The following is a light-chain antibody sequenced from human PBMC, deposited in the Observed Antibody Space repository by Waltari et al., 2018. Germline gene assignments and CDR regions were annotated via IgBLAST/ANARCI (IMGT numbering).Light chain of an antibody. J-gene: IGKJ1*01. Sequence: EIVLTQSPGSLSSSPGERVTLSCRASQSVSRALAWYQQKPHQAPRLLIFGASNRATGIPDRFSGRGSETDFSLTISRLEPEDVAVYYCQHYVRLPATFGRGTKVEIK. CDR3: QHYVRLPAT. CDR2: GAS. V-gene: IGKV3-20*01. CDR1: QSVSRA.